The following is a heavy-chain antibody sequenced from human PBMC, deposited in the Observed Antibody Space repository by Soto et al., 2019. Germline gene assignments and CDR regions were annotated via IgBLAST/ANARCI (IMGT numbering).Heavy chain of an antibody. J-gene: IGHJ5*02. Sequence: ASVKVCCKASGYTFVSNGIHWVRQAPGQRLEWMGWINAGNGNTKYSQKFQDRVTITRDTSASTAYMELSSLRSEDTAVYYCARGYGSGSLNNCFDPWGQGTLVTVSS. V-gene: IGHV1-3*01. CDR3: ARGYGSGSLNNCFDP. CDR1: GYTFVSNG. D-gene: IGHD3-10*01. CDR2: INAGNGNT.